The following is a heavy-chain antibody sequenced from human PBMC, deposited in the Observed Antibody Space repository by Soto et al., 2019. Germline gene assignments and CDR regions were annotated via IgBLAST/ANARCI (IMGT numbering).Heavy chain of an antibody. CDR3: ARDLAKGSGCEGFDY. V-gene: IGHV1-2*02. CDR1: GYTFTVYY. J-gene: IGHJ4*01. D-gene: IGHD6-19*01. CDR2: INPKSGGT. Sequence: ASVKVSCKASGYTFTVYYMHWVRQAPGQGLEWMGWINPKSGGTMYPQKFQGRVTMTWDTSISTAYMALTWLTSDDTAVYYCARDLAKGSGCEGFDYWGRGTLFTVSS.